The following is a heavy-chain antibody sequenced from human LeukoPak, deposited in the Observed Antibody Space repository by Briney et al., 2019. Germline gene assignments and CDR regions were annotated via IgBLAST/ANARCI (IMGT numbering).Heavy chain of an antibody. D-gene: IGHD5-12*01. J-gene: IGHJ6*03. CDR3: ARDGGYSGYEYYYYYYMDV. V-gene: IGHV4-61*02. Sequence: PSQTLSLTCTVSGGSISSGSYYWSWIRQPAGKGLEWIGRIYTSGSTNYNPSLKSRVTMSVDTSKNQFSLKLSSVTAADTAVYYCARDGGYSGYEYYYYYYMDVWGKGTTVTVSS. CDR2: IYTSGST. CDR1: GGSISSGSYY.